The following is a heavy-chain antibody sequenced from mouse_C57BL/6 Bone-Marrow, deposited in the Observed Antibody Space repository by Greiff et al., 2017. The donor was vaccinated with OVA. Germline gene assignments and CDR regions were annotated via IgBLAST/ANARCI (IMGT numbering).Heavy chain of an antibody. D-gene: IGHD2-5*01. CDR1: GYTFTSYW. V-gene: IGHV1-52*01. J-gene: IGHJ2*01. CDR3: ARESNYSFAY. Sequence: VQLQQPGAELGSPGSSAKLSCKASGYTFTSYWMHWVKQRPIQGLEWIGNIDPSDSETHYNQKFKDKATLTVDKSSSTAYMQLSSLPSEDSAVYYGARESNYSFAYWRQGTTLPVFS. CDR2: IDPSDSET.